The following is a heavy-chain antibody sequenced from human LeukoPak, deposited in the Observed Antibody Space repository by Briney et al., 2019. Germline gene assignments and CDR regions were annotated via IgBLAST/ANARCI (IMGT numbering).Heavy chain of an antibody. Sequence: GRSLRLSCAASGFTFSSYAMHWVRQAPGQGLEWMGIINPSGGSTSYAQKFQGRVTMTRDTSTSTVYMELSSLRSEDTAVYYCARGSSSTSSFDYWGQGTLVTVSS. CDR3: ARGSSSTSSFDY. CDR2: INPSGGST. CDR1: GFTFSSYA. J-gene: IGHJ4*02. V-gene: IGHV1-46*01. D-gene: IGHD2-2*01.